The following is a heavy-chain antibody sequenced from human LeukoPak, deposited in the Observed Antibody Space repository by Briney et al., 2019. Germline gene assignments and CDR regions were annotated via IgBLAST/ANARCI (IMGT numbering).Heavy chain of an antibody. J-gene: IGHJ3*02. CDR1: GFTFSSYG. CDR3: AKLYSIVFAFDI. V-gene: IGHV3-30*18. Sequence: GGSLRLSCAASGFTFSSYGMHWVRQAPGKGLEWVAVISYDGSNKYYADSVKGRFTISRDNSKNTLYLQMNSLRGEDTGVYYWAKLYSIVFAFDIWGQGTMVTVS. D-gene: IGHD3-16*02. CDR2: ISYDGSNK.